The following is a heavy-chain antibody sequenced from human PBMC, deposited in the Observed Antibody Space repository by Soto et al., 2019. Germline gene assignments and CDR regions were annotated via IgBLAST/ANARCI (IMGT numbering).Heavy chain of an antibody. J-gene: IGHJ6*02. CDR2: ISYDGSNK. CDR3: ARDGVGAGIVFYYYGMDV. D-gene: IGHD6-13*01. Sequence: GGSRRLSCAASGFTFSSYAMHWVRQAPGKGLEWVAVISYDGSNKYYADSVKGRFTISRDNSKNTLYLQMNSLRAEDTAVYYCARDGVGAGIVFYYYGMDVWGQGTTVTVSS. V-gene: IGHV3-30-3*01. CDR1: GFTFSSYA.